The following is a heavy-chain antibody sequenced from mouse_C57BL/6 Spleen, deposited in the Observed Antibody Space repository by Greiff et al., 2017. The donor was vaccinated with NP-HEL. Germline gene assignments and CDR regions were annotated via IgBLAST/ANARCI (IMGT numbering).Heavy chain of an antibody. D-gene: IGHD2-5*01. Sequence: EVMLVESGTVLARPGASVKMSCKTSGYTFTSYWMHWVKQRPGQGLEWIGAIYPGNSDTSYNQKFKGKAKLTAVTSASTAYMELSSLTNEDSAVYYCTRSPYSNYEGWFAYWGQGTLVAVAA. V-gene: IGHV1-5*01. CDR3: TRSPYSNYEGWFAY. CDR1: GYTFTSYW. J-gene: IGHJ3*01. CDR2: IYPGNSDT.